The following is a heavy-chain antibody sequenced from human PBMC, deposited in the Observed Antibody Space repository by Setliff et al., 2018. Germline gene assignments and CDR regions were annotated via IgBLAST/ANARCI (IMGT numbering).Heavy chain of an antibody. Sequence: TLSLTCSVSSGSMRNYYWTWIRQPAGEGLEWIGRIYTSGSTNYNPSLKRRVTISLEMSKNQFSLTLSSVTAADTAVYYCARARPATIAGVVPGVADFGIDVWGQGTTVTVSS. J-gene: IGHJ6*02. V-gene: IGHV4-4*07. D-gene: IGHD2-2*01. CDR3: ARARPATIAGVVPGVADFGIDV. CDR1: SGSMRNYY. CDR2: IYTSGST.